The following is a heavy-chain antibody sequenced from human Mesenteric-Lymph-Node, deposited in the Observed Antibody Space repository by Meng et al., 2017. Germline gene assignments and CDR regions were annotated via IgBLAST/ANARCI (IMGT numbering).Heavy chain of an antibody. CDR1: GFTFSSYA. CDR2: ISGSGGST. D-gene: IGHD6-6*01. V-gene: IGHV3-23*01. J-gene: IGHJ6*01. CDR3: AKDKSISDDYYYYGMDV. Sequence: GESLKISCAASGFTFSSYAMRWVRQAPGKGLEWVSRISGSGGSTFYADSVKGRFTISRDNSKNTLFLQMNSLRVEDTAVYYCAKDKSISDDYYYYGMDVWGQGTTVTGSS.